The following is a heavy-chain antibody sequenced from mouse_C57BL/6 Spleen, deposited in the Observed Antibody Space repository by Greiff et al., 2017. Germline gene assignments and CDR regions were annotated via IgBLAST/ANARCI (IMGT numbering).Heavy chain of an antibody. J-gene: IGHJ4*01. CDR1: GYSITSGYD. D-gene: IGHD2-12*01. Sequence: DVKLQESGPGMVKPSQSLSLTCPVTGYSITSGYDSHWIRHFPGNKLEWMGYISYSGSTNYTPSLKIRISITHDTSQNHSFLRLTSVTTEDTATYYCARGGVYDAYAMDYWGQGTSVTVSS. CDR2: ISYSGST. CDR3: ARGGVYDAYAMDY. V-gene: IGHV3-1*01.